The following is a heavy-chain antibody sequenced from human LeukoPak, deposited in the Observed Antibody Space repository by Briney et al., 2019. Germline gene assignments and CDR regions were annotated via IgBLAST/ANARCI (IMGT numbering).Heavy chain of an antibody. CDR2: MYYRGNT. CDR3: ARGSSWYGLDS. CDR1: GGSISSYY. J-gene: IGHJ4*02. D-gene: IGHD6-13*01. Sequence: SETLSLTCTVSGGSISSYYWSWIRQPPRKGLEWIGYMYYRGNTNYHPSLNSRDTISIDTPTNQFSLKLSSVTAADTAVYSCARGSSWYGLDSWGQGTLVTVSS. V-gene: IGHV4-59*01.